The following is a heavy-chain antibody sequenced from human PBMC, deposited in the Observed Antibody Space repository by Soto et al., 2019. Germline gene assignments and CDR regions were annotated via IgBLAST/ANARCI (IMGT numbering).Heavy chain of an antibody. CDR3: AREAGYCSSTSCYNNWNYVSAFDI. CDR2: IIPIFGTA. CDR1: GGTFSRHA. D-gene: IGHD2-2*02. V-gene: IGHV1-69*01. Sequence: QVQLVQSGAEVRKPGSSVKVSCKASGGTFSRHAISWVRQAPGQGLEWMGGIIPIFGTANHAQKFQGRVTIIADESTSTVYMELSSLRSEDTAMYYCAREAGYCSSTSCYNNWNYVSAFDIWGQGTMVTVSS. J-gene: IGHJ3*02.